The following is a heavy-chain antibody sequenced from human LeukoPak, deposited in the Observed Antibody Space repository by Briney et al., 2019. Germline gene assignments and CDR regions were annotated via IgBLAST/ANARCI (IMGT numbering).Heavy chain of an antibody. J-gene: IGHJ4*02. Sequence: GESLNISCTGSGYSITHYWITWVRQMPGKGLEWMGIIYPGDSDTRYSPSFQGQVTTSIDKSISTAYLQWSSLKASDTAMYYCARLGPAPPPSSSFFDYWGQGTLVTVSS. CDR1: GYSITHYW. CDR3: ARLGPAPPPSSSFFDY. D-gene: IGHD6-6*01. V-gene: IGHV5-51*01. CDR2: IYPGDSDT.